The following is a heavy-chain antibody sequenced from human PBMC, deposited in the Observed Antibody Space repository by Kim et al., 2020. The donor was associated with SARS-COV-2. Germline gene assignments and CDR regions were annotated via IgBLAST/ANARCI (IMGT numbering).Heavy chain of an antibody. CDR2: IKQDGSEK. V-gene: IGHV3-7*01. Sequence: GGSLRLSCAASGFTFSSYWMSWVRQAPGKGLEWVANIKQDGSEKYYVDSVKGRFTISRDNAKNSLYLQMNSLRAEDTAVYYCARDVGYSSSWESYYYYYGMDVWGQGTTVTVSS. D-gene: IGHD6-13*01. J-gene: IGHJ6*02. CDR3: ARDVGYSSSWESYYYYYGMDV. CDR1: GFTFSSYW.